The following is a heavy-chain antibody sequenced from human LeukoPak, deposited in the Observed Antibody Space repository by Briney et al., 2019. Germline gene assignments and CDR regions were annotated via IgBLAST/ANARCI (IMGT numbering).Heavy chain of an antibody. Sequence: GGSLRLSCAAAGFTFRSYEMNWVRQAPGEGLEWISYIGSSGSTLYYADSVKGRFAISRDNAKNSLYLQMTSLTAEDTAVYYCARETCTTTRCYYYYYNYMDVWGKGTTVTVSS. CDR3: ARETCTTTRCYYYYYNYMDV. CDR1: GFTFRSYE. J-gene: IGHJ6*03. D-gene: IGHD2-2*01. V-gene: IGHV3-48*03. CDR2: IGSSGSTL.